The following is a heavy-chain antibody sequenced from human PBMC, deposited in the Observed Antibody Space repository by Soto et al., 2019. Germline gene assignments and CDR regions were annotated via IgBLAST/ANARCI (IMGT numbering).Heavy chain of an antibody. CDR2: TYYRSKWYN. D-gene: IGHD3-10*01. CDR3: AREGSGGYGSGSYYPRPQYYFDY. J-gene: IGHJ4*02. CDR1: GDSVSSNSAA. Sequence: SQTLSLTCAISGDSVSSNSAAWNWIRQSPSRGLEWLGGTYYRSKWYNDYAVSVKSRITINPDTSKNQFSLQLNSVTPEDTAVYYCAREGSGGYGSGSYYPRPQYYFDYWGQGTLVTVSS. V-gene: IGHV6-1*01.